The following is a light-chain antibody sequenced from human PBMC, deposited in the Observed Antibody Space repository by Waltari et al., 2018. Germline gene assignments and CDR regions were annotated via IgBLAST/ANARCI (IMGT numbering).Light chain of an antibody. CDR2: SNN. Sequence: QSVLTQPPSASGTPGQRVTISCSGISSNIGGNSVNWYQQLPGTAPKVLIYSNNQRPSWVPDRFSGSKSGTSASLAISGLQSEDEADYYCAAWDDSLNGWVFGGGTELTVL. CDR3: AAWDDSLNGWV. CDR1: SSNIGGNS. V-gene: IGLV1-44*01. J-gene: IGLJ3*02.